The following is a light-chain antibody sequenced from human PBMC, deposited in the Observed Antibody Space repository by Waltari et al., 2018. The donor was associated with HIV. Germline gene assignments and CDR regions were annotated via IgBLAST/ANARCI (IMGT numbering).Light chain of an antibody. CDR1: ANVRGD. CDR2: AVS. V-gene: IGKV1-17*01. J-gene: IGKJ4*01. Sequence: DTQMTQSPSSLSASVGDRVTITCRASANVRGDLGWFQQTAGKAPKRLIYAVSNLQGGGPSRFNGSGFATEFTLTISSLQPEDFATYYCLQYNAFPLTFGGGTRV. CDR3: LQYNAFPLT.